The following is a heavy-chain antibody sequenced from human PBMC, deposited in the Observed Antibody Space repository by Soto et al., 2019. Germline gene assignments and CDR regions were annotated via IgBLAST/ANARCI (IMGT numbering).Heavy chain of an antibody. CDR3: ARHLTQRYYYYGMGV. V-gene: IGHV5-51*01. J-gene: IGHJ6*02. CDR2: IYPGDSDT. Sequence: PGESLKISCKGSGYSFTSYWIGWVRQMPGKGLEWMGIIYPGDSDTRYSPSFQGQVTISADKSISTAYLQWSSLKASDTAMYYCARHLTQRYYYYGMGVWGQGTTVTVSS. CDR1: GYSFTSYW.